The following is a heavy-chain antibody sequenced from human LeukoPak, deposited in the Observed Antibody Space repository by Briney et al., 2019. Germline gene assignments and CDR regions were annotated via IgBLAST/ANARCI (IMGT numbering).Heavy chain of an antibody. Sequence: PSETLSLTCTVSGGSISSSSYYWGWIRQPPGKGLEWIGSIYYSGSTYYNPSLKSRVTISVDTSKNQFSLKLSSVTAADTAVYYCARLRVCAIYYMDVWGKGTTVTVSS. D-gene: IGHD2-8*01. J-gene: IGHJ6*03. CDR3: ARLRVCAIYYMDV. V-gene: IGHV4-39*01. CDR1: GGSISSSSYY. CDR2: IYYSGST.